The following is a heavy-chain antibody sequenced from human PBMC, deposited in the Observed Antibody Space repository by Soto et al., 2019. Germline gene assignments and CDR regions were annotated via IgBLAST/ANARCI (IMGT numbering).Heavy chain of an antibody. CDR2: IYWNDDR. J-gene: IGHJ6*02. V-gene: IGHV2-5*01. Sequence: SGPTLVNHTQTLALTCTFSGFSLTTAGLGAGWIRQPPGKSLEWLSVIYWNDDRRYNPSLKYRLTITKDTSKNRVVLVLSRVDPTDTVTYYCGPRRESYEYSGLTVWGQGTTVTVSS. CDR3: GPRRESYEYSGLTV. CDR1: GFSLTTAGLG. D-gene: IGHD3-16*01.